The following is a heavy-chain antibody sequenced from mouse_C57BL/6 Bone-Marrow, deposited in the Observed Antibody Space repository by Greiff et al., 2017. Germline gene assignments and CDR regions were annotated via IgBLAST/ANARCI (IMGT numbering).Heavy chain of an antibody. CDR2: IYPGSGST. Sequence: VKLQQPGAELVKPGASVKMSCKASGYTFTIYWITWVKQRPGQGLEWIGDIYPGSGSTNYNEKFKSKATLTVDTSSSTAYMQLSSLTSEDSAVYYCATGIYYDYDRVYAMDYWGQGTSVTVSS. D-gene: IGHD2-4*01. CDR3: ATGIYYDYDRVYAMDY. CDR1: GYTFTIYW. V-gene: IGHV1-55*01. J-gene: IGHJ4*01.